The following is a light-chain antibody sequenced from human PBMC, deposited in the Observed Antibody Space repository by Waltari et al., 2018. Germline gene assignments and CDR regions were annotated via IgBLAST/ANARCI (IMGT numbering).Light chain of an antibody. CDR3: QQRSNWPPWT. V-gene: IGKV3-11*01. CDR2: DAS. J-gene: IGKJ1*01. Sequence: EIVLTQSPATLSLSPGDRATLSCRASQSVSSYLAWYQQKPGQAPRLLIYDASNRATGIPARFSGSGSGTDFTLTISSLEPEDFAVYYCQQRSNWPPWTFGQGTKVEFK. CDR1: QSVSSY.